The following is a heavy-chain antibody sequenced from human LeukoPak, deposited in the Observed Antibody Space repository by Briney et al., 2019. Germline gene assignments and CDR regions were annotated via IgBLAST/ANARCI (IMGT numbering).Heavy chain of an antibody. CDR1: GVTFSYYW. CDR3: VREGGYDPFEN. V-gene: IGHV3-74*01. D-gene: IGHD5-12*01. J-gene: IGHJ4*02. CDR2: IDSDGSST. Sequence: PGGSLRLSCAASGVTFSYYWMHWVRQAPGKGLVWVSRIDSDGSSTSYAGSVKGRFTISRDSAKNTLYLQMNSLRAEDTALYYCVREGGYDPFENWGQGTLVTVSS.